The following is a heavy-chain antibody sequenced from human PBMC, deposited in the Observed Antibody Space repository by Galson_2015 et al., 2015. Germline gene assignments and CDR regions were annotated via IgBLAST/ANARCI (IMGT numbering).Heavy chain of an antibody. V-gene: IGHV3-53*01. CDR2: IYGSVDTT. D-gene: IGHD5-12*01. Sequence: SLRLSCAVSGFTVSSSYMTWVRQAPGKGLEWVSVIYGSVDTTYYADSVRGRFTISRDNSKNALYLQMNSLRAEDTAVYYCARPTRVATTRNGMEVWGQATTFTVSS. CDR1: GFTVSSSY. CDR3: ARPTRVATTRNGMEV. J-gene: IGHJ6*02.